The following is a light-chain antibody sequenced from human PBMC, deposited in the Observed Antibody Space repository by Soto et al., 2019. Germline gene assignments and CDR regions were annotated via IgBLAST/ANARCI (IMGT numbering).Light chain of an antibody. CDR2: DAS. CDR1: QSISKY. J-gene: IGKJ4*01. Sequence: EIVLTQSPVTLSLSPGERATLYCRASQSISKYLAWYQQKPGQAPRLLIYDASNRAAGIPARFTGSGSGTDFTLTISSLEPEDFAVYYCQQRSNWRGTFGGGTKVDIK. CDR3: QQRSNWRGT. V-gene: IGKV3-11*01.